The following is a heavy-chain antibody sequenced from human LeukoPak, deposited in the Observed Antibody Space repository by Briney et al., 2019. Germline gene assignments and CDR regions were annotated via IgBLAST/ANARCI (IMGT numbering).Heavy chain of an antibody. V-gene: IGHV7-4-1*02. CDR1: GYTFTTYP. CDR2: IDTNTGSP. D-gene: IGHD3/OR15-3a*01. Sequence: ASVKVSCKASGYTFTTYPINWVRQAPGQGLEWMGWIDTNTGSPTYAQGLTGRFVFSLDTSVSTAYLQISSLKAEDTAVYYCARDDIFGPYDAFDIWGQGTMVTVSS. J-gene: IGHJ3*02. CDR3: ARDDIFGPYDAFDI.